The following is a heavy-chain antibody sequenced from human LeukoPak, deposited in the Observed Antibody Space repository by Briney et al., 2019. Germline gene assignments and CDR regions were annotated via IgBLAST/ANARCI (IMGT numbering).Heavy chain of an antibody. V-gene: IGHV1-2*02. CDR3: ARSPSKYRGFYY. J-gene: IGHJ4*02. CDR1: GYTFTGYY. D-gene: IGHD6-6*01. Sequence: ASVKVSCKASGYTFTGYYMHWVRQAPGQGLEWMGWINPNSGGTNYAQKFQGRVTMTRDTSISTAYMELSRLRSDDTAVYYCARSPSKYRGFYYWGQGTLVTVSS. CDR2: INPNSGGT.